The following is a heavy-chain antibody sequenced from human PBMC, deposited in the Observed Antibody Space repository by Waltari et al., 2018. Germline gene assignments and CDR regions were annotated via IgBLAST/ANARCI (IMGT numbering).Heavy chain of an antibody. Sequence: EVQLVESGGGLVQPGGSLRLSCAASGFTFSSYCMSWVRQAPGKGLEWVANIKQDGSEKYYVVSVKGRFTISRDNAKNSLYLQMNSLRAEDTAVYYCARGLRRYAFDIWGQGTMVTVSS. V-gene: IGHV3-7*03. D-gene: IGHD3-16*01. CDR2: IKQDGSEK. CDR1: GFTFSSYC. CDR3: ARGLRRYAFDI. J-gene: IGHJ3*02.